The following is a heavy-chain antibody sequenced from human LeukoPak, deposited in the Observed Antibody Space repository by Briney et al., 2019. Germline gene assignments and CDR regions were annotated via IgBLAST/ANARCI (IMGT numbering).Heavy chain of an antibody. CDR1: AYTFTRYG. V-gene: IGHV1-18*01. CDR3: ARSRGYDFLYVPYYFDY. Sequence: GASVKVSCKASAYTFTRYGISWVRQAPGQGLEWLGWISGHNGNTNYAPKFQGWVTMTTDTSTSTAYMELRSLRSDDTAVYYCARSRGYDFLYVPYYFDYWGQGTLVTVSS. CDR2: ISGHNGNT. D-gene: IGHD3-3*01. J-gene: IGHJ4*02.